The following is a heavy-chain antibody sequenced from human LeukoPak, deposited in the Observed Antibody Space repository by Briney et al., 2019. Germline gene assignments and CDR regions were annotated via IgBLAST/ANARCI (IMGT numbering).Heavy chain of an antibody. CDR1: GGSISSYY. D-gene: IGHD6-13*01. V-gene: IGHV4-4*09. CDR2: XXXXXXX. J-gene: IGHJ6*02. Sequence: PSETLSLTCTVSGGSISSYYWSWIRQPPGKGLEWIXXXXXXXXXNYNPSLKSRVTISVDTSKNQFSLKLSSVTAADTAVYYCASGGYSSSWYDYYYYYYGMDVWGQGTTVTVSS. CDR3: ASGGYSSSWYDYYYYYYGMDV.